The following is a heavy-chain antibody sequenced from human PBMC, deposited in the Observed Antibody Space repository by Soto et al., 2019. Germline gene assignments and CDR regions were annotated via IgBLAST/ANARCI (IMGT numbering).Heavy chain of an antibody. CDR2: ISGSGGST. D-gene: IGHD6-6*01. CDR1: GFTFSSYA. J-gene: IGHJ4*02. CDR3: AKKPGIAARPDPHY. Sequence: GGSLRLSCAASGFTFSSYAMSWFRQAPGKGLEWVSAISGSGGSTYYADSVKGRFTISRDNSKNTLYLQMNSLRAEDTAVYYCAKKPGIAARPDPHYWGQGTLVTVSS. V-gene: IGHV3-23*01.